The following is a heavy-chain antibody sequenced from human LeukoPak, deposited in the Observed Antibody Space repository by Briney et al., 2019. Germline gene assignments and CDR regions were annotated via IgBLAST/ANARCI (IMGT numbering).Heavy chain of an antibody. J-gene: IGHJ4*02. V-gene: IGHV1-2*02. Sequence: GASVKVSCKASGYTFTGYYMHWVRQAPGQGLEWMGWINPNSGGTNYAQKFQGRVTMTRDTSISTAYMELSRLKSDDTAVYYCARVARWQLPSDYFDTWGQGTLVTVSS. CDR3: ARVARWQLPSDYFDT. D-gene: IGHD1-26*01. CDR1: GYTFTGYY. CDR2: INPNSGGT.